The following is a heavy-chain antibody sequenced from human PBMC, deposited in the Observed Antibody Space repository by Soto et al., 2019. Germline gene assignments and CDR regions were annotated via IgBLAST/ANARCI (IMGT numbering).Heavy chain of an antibody. V-gene: IGHV4-59*12. CDR1: GGSISSYY. Sequence: SETLSLTCTVSGGSISSYYWSWIRQPPGKGLEWIGYIYYSGSTNYNPSLKSRVTISVDTSKNQFSLKLSSVTAADTAVYYSARVQARYCSSTSCYTDGMDVWGQGTLVTVSS. CDR2: IYYSGST. CDR3: ARVQARYCSSTSCYTDGMDV. J-gene: IGHJ6*02. D-gene: IGHD2-2*02.